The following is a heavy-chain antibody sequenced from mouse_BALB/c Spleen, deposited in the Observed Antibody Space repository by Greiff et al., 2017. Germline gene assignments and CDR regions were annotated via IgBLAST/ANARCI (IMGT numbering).Heavy chain of an antibody. CDR1: GYSITSDYA. Sequence: DVHLVESGPGLVKPSQSLSLTCTVTGYSITSDYAWNWIRQFPGNKLEWMGYISYSGSTSYNPSLKSRISITRDTSKNQFFLQLNSVTTEDTATYYCANRYDESWFAYWGQGTLVTVSA. D-gene: IGHD2-14*01. CDR3: ANRYDESWFAY. CDR2: ISYSGST. J-gene: IGHJ3*01. V-gene: IGHV3-2*02.